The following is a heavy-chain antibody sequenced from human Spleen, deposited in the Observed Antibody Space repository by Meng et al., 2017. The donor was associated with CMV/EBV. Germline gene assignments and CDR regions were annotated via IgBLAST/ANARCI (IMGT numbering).Heavy chain of an antibody. CDR1: GFTFSSYA. J-gene: IGHJ5*02. D-gene: IGHD3-3*01. CDR3: AKSKVTYYDFIGAWFDP. Sequence: VELVEFGGGLVRPGGSLRLSCAASGFTFSSYAMSWVRQAPGKGLEWVSAISGSGGSTYYADSVKGRFTISRDNSKNTLYLQMNSLRAEDTAVYYCAKSKVTYYDFIGAWFDPWGQGTLVTVSS. V-gene: IGHV3-23*04. CDR2: ISGSGGST.